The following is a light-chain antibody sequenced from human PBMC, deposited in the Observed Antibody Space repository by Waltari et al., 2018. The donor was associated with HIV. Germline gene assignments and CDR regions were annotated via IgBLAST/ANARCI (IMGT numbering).Light chain of an antibody. CDR1: QSVFYSTNNKNS. Sequence: DIVMTQSPDSLAVSLGERATINCKSSQSVFYSTNNKNSLAWYQRKPGQPPNLLIYWASTRESGVPDRFSGSGSGTDFTLTISSLQAEDVAVYYCQQYYSAPTFGQGTKVEIK. J-gene: IGKJ1*01. CDR3: QQYYSAPT. CDR2: WAS. V-gene: IGKV4-1*01.